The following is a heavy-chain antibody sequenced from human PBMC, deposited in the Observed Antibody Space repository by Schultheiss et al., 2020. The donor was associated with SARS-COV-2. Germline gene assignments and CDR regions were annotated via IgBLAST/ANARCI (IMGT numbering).Heavy chain of an antibody. D-gene: IGHD1-20*01. CDR3: ARGDVTGTIVFDY. CDR2: IYSNGDT. Sequence: SETLSLTCTVSGGSITGYYWSWLRQPPGRGLEWIGYIYSNGDTNYNPSLKSRVTISVDTSKNHFSLMLNSVTAADTAVYYCARGDVTGTIVFDYWGQGTLVTVSS. J-gene: IGHJ4*02. V-gene: IGHV4-59*08. CDR1: GGSITGYY.